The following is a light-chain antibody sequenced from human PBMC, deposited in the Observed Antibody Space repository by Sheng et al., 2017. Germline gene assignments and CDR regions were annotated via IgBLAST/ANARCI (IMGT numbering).Light chain of an antibody. CDR1: QSVGDRH. Sequence: ENVLTQSPGTLSLSPGERATLSCRASQSVGDRHLAWYQQKPGQSPRLLIYDVSTRATGIPDRFSGSGSGTDFTLTITRLESEDFATYYCQQYNSYSRTFGQGTKVEIK. V-gene: IGKV3-20*01. CDR3: QQYNSYSRT. CDR2: DVS. J-gene: IGKJ1*01.